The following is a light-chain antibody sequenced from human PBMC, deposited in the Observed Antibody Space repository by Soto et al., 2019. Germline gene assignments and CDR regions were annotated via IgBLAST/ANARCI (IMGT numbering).Light chain of an antibody. CDR1: QCVSSS. V-gene: IGKV3-11*01. CDR3: QQRSNSPPWG. CDR2: DAS. Sequence: EIVLTQSPATLSLSPGERATLSCRASQCVSSSLAWYQQKPGQAPRLLIYDASNRATGIPARFSGSGSGTYFTLTISSLEPEYFAVYYCQQRSNSPPWGFGPGTNGHIK. J-gene: IGKJ3*01.